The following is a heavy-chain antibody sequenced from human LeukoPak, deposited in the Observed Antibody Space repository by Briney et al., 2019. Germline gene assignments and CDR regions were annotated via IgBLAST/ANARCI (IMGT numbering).Heavy chain of an antibody. V-gene: IGHV1-24*01. CDR2: FDPEDGET. CDR1: GYTLTELS. CDR3: ATPSITMIVGAFFDY. J-gene: IGHJ4*02. Sequence: GASVNVSCKVSGYTLTELSMHWVRQAPGKGLEWMGGFDPEDGETIYAQKFQGRVTMTEDTSTDTAYMELSSLRSEDTAVYYCATPSITMIVGAFFDYWGQGTLVTVSS. D-gene: IGHD3-22*01.